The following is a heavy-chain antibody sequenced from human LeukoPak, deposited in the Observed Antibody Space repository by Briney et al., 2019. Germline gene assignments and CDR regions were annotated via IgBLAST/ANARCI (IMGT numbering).Heavy chain of an antibody. J-gene: IGHJ5*02. CDR3: ARDSYLGYSNYGWFDP. D-gene: IGHD4-11*01. CDR1: GYTFTSYG. V-gene: IGHV1-18*01. CDR2: ISAYNGNT. Sequence: ASVKVSCKASGYTFTSYGISWVRQAPGQGLEWMGWISAYNGNTNYAQKLQGRVTMTTDTSTSTAYMELRSLGSDDTAVYYCARDSYLGYSNYGWFDPWGQGTLVTVSS.